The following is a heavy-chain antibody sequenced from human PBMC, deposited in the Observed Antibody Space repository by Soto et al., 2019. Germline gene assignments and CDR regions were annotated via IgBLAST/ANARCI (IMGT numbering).Heavy chain of an antibody. J-gene: IGHJ6*02. CDR1: GYTFTSYG. CDR3: ARDIVVVPAATGYLYYYYGMDV. CDR2: ISAYNGNT. V-gene: IGHV1-18*04. D-gene: IGHD2-2*01. Sequence: QVQLVQSGAEVKKPGASVKVSCKASGYTFTSYGISWVRQAPGQGLEWMGWISAYNGNTNYAQKLQGRVTMTTDTSTSTVYMELRSLRSDDTAVYYCARDIVVVPAATGYLYYYYGMDVWGQGTTVTVSS.